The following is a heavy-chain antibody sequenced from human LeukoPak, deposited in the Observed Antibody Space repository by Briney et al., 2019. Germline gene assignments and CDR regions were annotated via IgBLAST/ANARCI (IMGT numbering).Heavy chain of an antibody. J-gene: IGHJ5*02. CDR1: GYTFTSYG. V-gene: IGHV1-8*02. CDR3: ARVGISHRWFDP. D-gene: IGHD7-27*01. Sequence: ASVKVSCKASGYTFTSYGISWVRQATGQGLEWMGWMNPNSGNTGYAQKFQGRVTMTRNTSISTAYMELSSLRSEDTAVYYCARVGISHRWFDPWGQGTLVTVSS. CDR2: MNPNSGNT.